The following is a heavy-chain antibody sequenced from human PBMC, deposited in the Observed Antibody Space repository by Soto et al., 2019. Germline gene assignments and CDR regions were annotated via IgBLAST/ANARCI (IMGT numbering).Heavy chain of an antibody. D-gene: IGHD6-13*01. CDR3: ARSGQQQLVRAWFDP. V-gene: IGHV3-64*01. Sequence: DVHLVESGGGLVQPGGSLRLSCAASGFTFSSYAMHWVRQAPGKGLEYVSGISDNGGSTFYAYSVKGRFIISRDNSRNTLYLQMGSLRAEDMALYYCARSGQQQLVRAWFDPWGQGTLVTVSS. CDR2: ISDNGGST. J-gene: IGHJ5*02. CDR1: GFTFSSYA.